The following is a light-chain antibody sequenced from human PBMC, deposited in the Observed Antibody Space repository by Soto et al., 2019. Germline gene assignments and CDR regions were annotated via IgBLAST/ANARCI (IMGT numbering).Light chain of an antibody. CDR2: EIN. Sequence: SALTQPPSASGSPGQAVTISYTGTSSDVGAYDYVSWYQQHPGKAPKLMIYEINKRPSGVPDRFSGSKSGNTASLTVSGLQAEDEADYYCSSFAGSNNFPYVFGTGTKVTVL. CDR1: SSDVGAYDY. CDR3: SSFAGSNNFPYV. J-gene: IGLJ1*01. V-gene: IGLV2-8*01.